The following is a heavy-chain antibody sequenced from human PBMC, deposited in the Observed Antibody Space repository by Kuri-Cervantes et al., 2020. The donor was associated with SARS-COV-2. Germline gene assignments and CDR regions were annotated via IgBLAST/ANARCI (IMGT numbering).Heavy chain of an antibody. J-gene: IGHJ5*01. D-gene: IGHD1-20*01. CDR1: GFTFSSYD. CDR3: ARLTGVTNGFDS. CDR2: IGTAGDP. Sequence: GESLKISCAASGFTFSSYDMHWVRQATGKGLEWVSAIGTAGDPYYPGSVKGRFTISRENAKNSLYLQMNSLRAEDTAVYYCARLTGVTNGFDSWGQGTLVTVSS. V-gene: IGHV3-13*05.